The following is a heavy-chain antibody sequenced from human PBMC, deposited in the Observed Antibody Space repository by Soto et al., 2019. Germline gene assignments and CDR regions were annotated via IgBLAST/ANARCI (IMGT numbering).Heavy chain of an antibody. D-gene: IGHD4-17*01. CDR3: AKRTSVPGGHLDDY. CDR1: GFTFSNYA. V-gene: IGHV3-23*01. J-gene: IGHJ4*01. CDR2: ISENGGST. Sequence: GGSLRLSCAASGFTFSNYAMSWVRQAPGKGLEWVSAISENGGSTYYADSVKGRFTISRDNSKSALSLQMNSPRAEDTAVYYCAKRTSVPGGHLDDYWGQGTLVTVSS.